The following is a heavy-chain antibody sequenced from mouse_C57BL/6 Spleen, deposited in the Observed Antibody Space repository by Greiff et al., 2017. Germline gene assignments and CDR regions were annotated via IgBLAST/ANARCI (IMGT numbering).Heavy chain of an antibody. CDR3: ARARFYYDYHDAYYFDY. Sequence: EVTLMESGGGLVQPGGSLSLSCAASGFTFTDYYMSWVRQPPGKALEWLGFIRNKANGYTTEYSASVKDRFTISRDKSQSILYLQMNALRAEDSATYYCARARFYYDYHDAYYFDYWGQGTTLTVSS. V-gene: IGHV7-3*01. CDR2: IRNKANGYTT. J-gene: IGHJ2*01. CDR1: GFTFTDYY. D-gene: IGHD2-4*01.